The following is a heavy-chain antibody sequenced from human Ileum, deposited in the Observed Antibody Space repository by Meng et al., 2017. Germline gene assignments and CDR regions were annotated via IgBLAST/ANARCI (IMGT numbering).Heavy chain of an antibody. Sequence: QVQLQESCPGLVKPSPTLSLPCTVSVCSISSGDYYWSWIRQPPGKGLEWIGYIYYSGSTYYNPSLKSRVTISVDTSKNQFSLKLSSVTAADTAVYYCARENTIFGVVWGSWFDPWGQGTLVTVSS. CDR3: ARENTIFGVVWGSWFDP. CDR2: IYYSGST. J-gene: IGHJ5*02. V-gene: IGHV4-30-4*01. D-gene: IGHD3-3*01. CDR1: VCSISSGDYY.